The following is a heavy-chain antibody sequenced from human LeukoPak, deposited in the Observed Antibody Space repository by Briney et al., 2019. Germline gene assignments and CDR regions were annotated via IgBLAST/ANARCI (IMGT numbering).Heavy chain of an antibody. D-gene: IGHD2-21*01. Sequence: SETLSLTCAVFGGSFSGHYWSGIRQSPGKGLGCIGEVDHRGSTTYNPSLEGRITISADTSKNQFSLKLTSVTAADTAVYYCARHPVVKMGPFEYGGQGTLVTVSS. CDR2: VDHRGST. CDR1: GGSFSGHY. J-gene: IGHJ4*02. V-gene: IGHV4-34*01. CDR3: ARHPVVKMGPFEY.